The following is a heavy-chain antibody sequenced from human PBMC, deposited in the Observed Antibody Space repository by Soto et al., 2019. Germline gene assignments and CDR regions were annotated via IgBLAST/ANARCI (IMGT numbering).Heavy chain of an antibody. J-gene: IGHJ4*02. V-gene: IGHV3-11*05. Sequence: GGSLRLSCAASGFTFSDYYMSWIRQAPGKGLEWVSYISSSSSYTNYADSVKGRFTISRDNAKNSLYLQMNSLRAEDTAVYYCAREPPSEPDDSSGFPGYWGQGTLVTVSS. CDR3: AREPPSEPDDSSGFPGY. CDR2: ISSSSSYT. CDR1: GFTFSDYY. D-gene: IGHD3-22*01.